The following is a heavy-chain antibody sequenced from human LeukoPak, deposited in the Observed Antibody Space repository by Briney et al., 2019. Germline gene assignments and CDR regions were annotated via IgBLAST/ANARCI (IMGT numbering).Heavy chain of an antibody. CDR1: GYTFTGYY. CDR2: VNPNSGDT. Sequence: ASVKVSCKASGYTFTGYYLHWVRQAPGQGLEWMGCVNPNSGDTNYAQKFQGSVTMTRDTSISTAYMELSRLRSDDTAVYYCARDITVTLTTYYYYMDVWGKGTTVTVSS. J-gene: IGHJ6*03. CDR3: ARDITVTLTTYYYYMDV. D-gene: IGHD4-17*01. V-gene: IGHV1-2*02.